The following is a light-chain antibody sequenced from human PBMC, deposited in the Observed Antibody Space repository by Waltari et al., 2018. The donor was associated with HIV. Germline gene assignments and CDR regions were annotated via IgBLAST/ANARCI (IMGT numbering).Light chain of an antibody. CDR3: AAWDDSLRGVA. CDR2: KNN. J-gene: IGLJ2*01. CDR1: GPQIGRTY. Sequence: QSVLTQSPSASGTPGQRVTISCSGRGPQIGRTYATSYQHLPGTAPRLLIHKNNKRPSGVPDRISGSRAATSASLVIGALQSEDEADYYCAAWDDSLRGVAFGGGTKLTVL. V-gene: IGLV1-44*01.